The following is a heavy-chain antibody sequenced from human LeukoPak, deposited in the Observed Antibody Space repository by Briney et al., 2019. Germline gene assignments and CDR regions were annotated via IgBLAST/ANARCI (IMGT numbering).Heavy chain of an antibody. J-gene: IGHJ3*02. V-gene: IGHV3-30*02. CDR3: ARIGMRAFDI. Sequence: PGGSLRLSCAASGFTFSSYGMHWVRQAPGKGLEWVAFIRYDGSNKYYADSVKGRFTISRDNSKNTLYLQMNSLRAEDTAVYHCARIGMRAFDIWGQGTMVTVSS. CDR2: IRYDGSNK. CDR1: GFTFSSYG. D-gene: IGHD3-10*01.